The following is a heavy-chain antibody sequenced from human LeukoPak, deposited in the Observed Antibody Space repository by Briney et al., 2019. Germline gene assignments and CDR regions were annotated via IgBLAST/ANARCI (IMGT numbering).Heavy chain of an antibody. V-gene: IGHV6-1*01. CDR2: TYYRSKWYN. Sequence: SQTLSLTCAISGDSVSSKSAAWNWIGQSPSRGLEWLGRTYYRSKWYNDYAVSVKSRISVNPDTTKNQFSLQLSSVTPEDTAAYYCARAYYDISTGYLDYWGQGTLVTVSP. CDR1: GDSVSSKSAA. J-gene: IGHJ4*02. CDR3: ARAYYDISTGYLDY. D-gene: IGHD3-9*01.